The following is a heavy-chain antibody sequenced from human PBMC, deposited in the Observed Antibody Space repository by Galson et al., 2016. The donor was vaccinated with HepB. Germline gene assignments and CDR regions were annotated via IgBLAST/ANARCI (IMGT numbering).Heavy chain of an antibody. D-gene: IGHD3-10*01. CDR3: MRRQPDDEFEAGGG. CDR1: GYIFTNYW. V-gene: IGHV5-10-1*01. J-gene: IGHJ4*02. CDR2: IDPGDSYT. Sequence: QSGAEVKKPGESLQISCKASGYIFTNYWVSWVRQMPGKGPEWLGRIDPGDSYTNYRPSFQGHVTISVDKSITTAYLQWSSLKASDTAMYYYMRRQPDDEFEAGGGWGQGTLVIVSS.